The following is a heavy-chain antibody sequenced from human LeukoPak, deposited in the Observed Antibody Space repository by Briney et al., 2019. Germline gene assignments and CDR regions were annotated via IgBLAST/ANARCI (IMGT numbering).Heavy chain of an antibody. CDR1: GFTFSSYA. CDR2: ISGSGGST. CDR3: AKDRREGIVGATTGDY. J-gene: IGHJ4*02. V-gene: IGHV3-23*01. D-gene: IGHD1-26*01. Sequence: GALGLSCAASGFTFSSYAMSWVRQAPGKGLEWVSAISGSGGSTYYADSVKGRFTISRDNSKNTLYLQMNSLRAEDTAVYYCAKDRREGIVGATTGDYWGQGTLVTVSS.